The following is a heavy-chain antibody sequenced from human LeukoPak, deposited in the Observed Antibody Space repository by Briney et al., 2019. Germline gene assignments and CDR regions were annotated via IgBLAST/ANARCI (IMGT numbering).Heavy chain of an antibody. CDR1: GCTISSYY. Sequence: SVTLSLNCSVSGCTISSYYWSWLRQPQGHGLEWIGYIYYSGSTNYNHSLKSRVTISVDTSKNQFSLKLSSVSAADTAVYYCAGCSGGSCYSRYFDYWGQGTLVTVSS. CDR2: IYYSGST. V-gene: IGHV4-59*08. CDR3: AGCSGGSCYSRYFDY. D-gene: IGHD2-15*01. J-gene: IGHJ4*02.